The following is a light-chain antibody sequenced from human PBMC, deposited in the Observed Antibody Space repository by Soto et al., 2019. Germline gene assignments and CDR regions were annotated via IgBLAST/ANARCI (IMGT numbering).Light chain of an antibody. V-gene: IGLV2-23*01. Sequence: QSALAQPASVSGSPGQSVTLSCPGTRSDVGAYNSVSWYQQHPDKAPQLMIYKGTQRPSGVSNRFSGSTSGNAASLTISGLQAGDEADYFCCSSAPESTYVFGTGTKLTVL. CDR1: RSDVGAYNS. J-gene: IGLJ1*01. CDR3: CSSAPESTYV. CDR2: KGT.